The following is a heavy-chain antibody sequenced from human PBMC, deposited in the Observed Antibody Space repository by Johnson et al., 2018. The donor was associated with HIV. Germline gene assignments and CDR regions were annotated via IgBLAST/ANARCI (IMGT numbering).Heavy chain of an antibody. J-gene: IGHJ3*02. Sequence: EQLVESGGGLVQPGGSLRLSCAASGFTFSSYAMSWVRQAPGKGLEWVSAISGSGGSTYYADSVKGRLPISRDNSKNTLYLQMNSLRAEDTAVYYCAKVYSSGWFFDIWGQGTMVTVSS. D-gene: IGHD6-19*01. CDR2: ISGSGGST. V-gene: IGHV3-23*04. CDR3: AKVYSSGWFFDI. CDR1: GFTFSSYA.